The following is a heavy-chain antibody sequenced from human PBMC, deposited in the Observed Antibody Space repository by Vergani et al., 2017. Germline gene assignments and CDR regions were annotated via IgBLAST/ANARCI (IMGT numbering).Heavy chain of an antibody. V-gene: IGHV1-2*02. D-gene: IGHD1-1*01. Sequence: QVQLVQSGAEVKKPGASVKVSCKASGYTFTGYYMHWVRQAPGQGLEWMGWINPNSGGTNYAQKFQGRVTMTRDTSISTAYMELSRLRSDDTAVYYCARVQGYNWNDLSLYFDDWGQGTLVTVSS. CDR1: GYTFTGYY. CDR3: ARVQGYNWNDLSLYFDD. J-gene: IGHJ4*02. CDR2: INPNSGGT.